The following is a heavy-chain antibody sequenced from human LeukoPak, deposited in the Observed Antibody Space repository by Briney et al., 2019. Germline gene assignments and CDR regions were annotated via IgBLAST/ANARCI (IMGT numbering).Heavy chain of an antibody. D-gene: IGHD1-26*01. CDR3: AADRPVVGATTHHGAFDI. CDR2: IVVGSGNT. CDR1: GLTFTSSA. Sequence: GASVKVSCKASGLTFTSSAVQWVRQARGQRLEWIGWIVVGSGNTNYAQKFQERVTITRDMSTSTAYMELSSLRSEDTAVYYCAADRPVVGATTHHGAFDIWGQGTMVTVSS. J-gene: IGHJ3*02. V-gene: IGHV1-58*01.